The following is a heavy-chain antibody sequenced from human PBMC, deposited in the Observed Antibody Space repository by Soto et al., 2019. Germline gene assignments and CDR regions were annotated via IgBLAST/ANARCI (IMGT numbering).Heavy chain of an antibody. CDR3: ARDHKGGYYFYGMDV. CDR2: ISSSGSTI. CDR1: GFTFSSYE. V-gene: IGHV3-48*03. Sequence: PGGSLRRSCAASGFTFSSYEMNWVRQAPGKGLEWVSYISSSGSTIYYADSVKGRFTISRDNAKNSLYLQMNSLRAEDTAVYYCARDHKGGYYFYGMDVWGQVTTVTVSS. J-gene: IGHJ6*02.